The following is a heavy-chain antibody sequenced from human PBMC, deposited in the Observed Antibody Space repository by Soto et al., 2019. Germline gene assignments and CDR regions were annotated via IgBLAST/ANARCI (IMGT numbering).Heavy chain of an antibody. CDR1: GFTFSGSA. CDR3: TRQRGGNSDPFFDY. V-gene: IGHV3-73*01. D-gene: IGHD2-21*02. Sequence: GGSLRLSCAASGFTFSGSAVHWVRQASGKGLEWVGRIRSKANSYATAYAASVKGRFTISRDDSKNTAYLQMNSLKTEDTAVYYCTRQRGGNSDPFFDYWGQGTLVTVSS. J-gene: IGHJ4*02. CDR2: IRSKANSYAT.